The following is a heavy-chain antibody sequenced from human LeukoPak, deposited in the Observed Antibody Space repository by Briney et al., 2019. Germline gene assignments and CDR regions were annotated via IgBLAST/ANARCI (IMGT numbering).Heavy chain of an antibody. J-gene: IGHJ6*04. Sequence: ASVKVSCKASGYTFTSYGISWVRQAPEQGLEWMGWISAYNGNTNYAQKLQGRVTMTTDTSTSTAYMELRSLRSDDTAVYYCARDRGSGSYYSPDYYYYGMDVWGKGTTVTVSS. V-gene: IGHV1-18*04. CDR2: ISAYNGNT. CDR3: ARDRGSGSYYSPDYYYYGMDV. D-gene: IGHD3-10*01. CDR1: GYTFTSYG.